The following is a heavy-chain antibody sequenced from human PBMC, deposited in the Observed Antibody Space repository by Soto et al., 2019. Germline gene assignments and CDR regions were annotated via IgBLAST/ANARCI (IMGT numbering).Heavy chain of an antibody. J-gene: IGHJ4*02. V-gene: IGHV3-23*01. CDR3: AKYSRYYYDSSGYYDFDY. CDR1: GFTFSSYA. D-gene: IGHD3-22*01. CDR2: ISGSGGST. Sequence: RLSCAASGFTFSSYAMSWVRQAPGKGLEWVSAISGSGGSTYYADSVKGRFTISRDKSKNTLYLQMNSLRAEDTAVYYCAKYSRYYYDSSGYYDFDYWGQGTLVTVSS.